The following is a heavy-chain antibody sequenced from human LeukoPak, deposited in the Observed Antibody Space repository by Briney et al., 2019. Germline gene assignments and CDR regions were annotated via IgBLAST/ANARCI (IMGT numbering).Heavy chain of an antibody. V-gene: IGHV1-2*02. J-gene: IGHJ5*02. Sequence: ASVKVSCKASGYTFTGYYMHWVRQAPGQGLEWMGWINPNSGGTNYAQKFQGRVTMTRDTSISTAYMELSRLRSDDTAVYYCARDRMGSSLLDPWGQGTLVTVSS. CDR1: GYTFTGYY. CDR3: ARDRMGSSLLDP. CDR2: INPNSGGT. D-gene: IGHD6-6*01.